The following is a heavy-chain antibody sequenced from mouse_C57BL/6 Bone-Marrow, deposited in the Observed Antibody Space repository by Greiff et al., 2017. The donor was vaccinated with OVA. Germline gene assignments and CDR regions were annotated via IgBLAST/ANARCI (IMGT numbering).Heavy chain of an antibody. J-gene: IGHJ2*01. V-gene: IGHV1-5*01. Sequence: EVKLPESGTVLARPGASVKMSCKTSGYPFTSYWMHWVTQRPGQGLDWIGAIYPGNSDTSYNQKFKGTAKLTAVTSASTAYMELSSLTNEDSAVYYCTREDTTVEGYYFDYWGQGTTLTVAS. CDR3: TREDTTVEGYYFDY. CDR2: IYPGNSDT. D-gene: IGHD1-1*01. CDR1: GYPFTSYW.